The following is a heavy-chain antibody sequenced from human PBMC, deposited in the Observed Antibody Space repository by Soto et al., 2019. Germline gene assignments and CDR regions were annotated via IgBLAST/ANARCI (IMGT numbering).Heavy chain of an antibody. CDR2: INPNSGGT. Sequence: QVQLVQSGAEVKKPGASVKVSCKASGYTFTGYYMHWVRQAPGQGLEWMGWINPNSGGTNYAQKFQGWVTMTRDTSISTAYMELSRLRSDDTAVYYCARLNPVLNLNYYGMDVWGQGTTVTVSS. V-gene: IGHV1-2*04. CDR3: ARLNPVLNLNYYGMDV. J-gene: IGHJ6*02. D-gene: IGHD2-8*01. CDR1: GYTFTGYY.